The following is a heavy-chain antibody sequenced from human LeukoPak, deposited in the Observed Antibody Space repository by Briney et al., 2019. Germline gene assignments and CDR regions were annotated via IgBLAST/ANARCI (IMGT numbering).Heavy chain of an antibody. CDR1: GYSFTSYW. V-gene: IGHV5-51*01. D-gene: IGHD4-17*01. J-gene: IGHJ3*02. CDR3: ARLDDYGDYVDKGAFDI. CDR2: IYPGDSDT. Sequence: GESLKISCKGSGYSFTSYWIGWVRQMPGKGLEWMGIIYPGDSDTRYSPSFQGQVTISADNSISTAYLQWSSLKASDTAMYYCARLDDYGDYVDKGAFDIWGQGTMVTVSS.